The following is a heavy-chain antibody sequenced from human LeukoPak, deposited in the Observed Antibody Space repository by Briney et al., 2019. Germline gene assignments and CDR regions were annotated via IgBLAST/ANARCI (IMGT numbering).Heavy chain of an antibody. J-gene: IGHJ4*02. D-gene: IGHD3-22*01. CDR1: GGTFSSYA. Sequence: SAKVSCKASGGTFSSYAISWVRQAPGQGLEWMGRIIPILGIANYAQKFQGRVTITADKSTSTAYMELRSLRSDDTAVYYCAREPPHYYDSSGYWSYFDYWGQGTLVTVSS. CDR3: AREPPHYYDSSGYWSYFDY. CDR2: IIPILGIA. V-gene: IGHV1-69*04.